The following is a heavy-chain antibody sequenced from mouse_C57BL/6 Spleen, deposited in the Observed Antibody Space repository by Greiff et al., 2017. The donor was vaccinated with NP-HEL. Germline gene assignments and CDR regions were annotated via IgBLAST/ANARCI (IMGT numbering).Heavy chain of an antibody. V-gene: IGHV5-4*01. J-gene: IGHJ2*01. CDR3: ARDKSNYLFDY. Sequence: EVQGVESGGGLVKPGGSLKLSCAASGFTFSSYAMSWVRQTPEKRLEWVATISDGGSYTYYPDNVKGRFTISRDNAKNNLYLQMSHLKSEDTAMYYCARDKSNYLFDYWGQGTTLTVSS. CDR2: ISDGGSYT. D-gene: IGHD2-5*01. CDR1: GFTFSSYA.